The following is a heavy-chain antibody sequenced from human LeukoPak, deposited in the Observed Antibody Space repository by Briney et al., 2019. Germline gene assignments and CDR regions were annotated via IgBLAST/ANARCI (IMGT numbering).Heavy chain of an antibody. CDR1: GYTFTGYY. J-gene: IGHJ6*03. CDR2: INPNSGGT. V-gene: IGHV1-2*02. Sequence: AASVTVSCKPSGYTFTGYYIQWVRQAPRQGLEWMGWINPNSGGTNYAQKFQGRVTMTRDTSISTAYMELSSLRSDDTAVYYCARGVVAATFYYYMDVWGKGTTVTVSS. CDR3: ARGVVAATFYYYMDV. D-gene: IGHD2-15*01.